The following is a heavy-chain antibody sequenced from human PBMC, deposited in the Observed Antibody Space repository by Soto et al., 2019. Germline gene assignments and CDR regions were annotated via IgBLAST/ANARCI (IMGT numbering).Heavy chain of an antibody. Sequence: SETLSLTCAVYGGSFSGYYWSWIRQPPGKVLEWIGEINHSGSTNYNPSLKSRVTISVDTSKNQFSLKLSSVTAADTAVYYCARGGITMVRGVISYYYYYGMDVWGQGTTVTVSS. CDR3: ARGGITMVRGVISYYYYYGMDV. CDR2: INHSGST. V-gene: IGHV4-34*01. D-gene: IGHD3-10*01. J-gene: IGHJ6*02. CDR1: GGSFSGYY.